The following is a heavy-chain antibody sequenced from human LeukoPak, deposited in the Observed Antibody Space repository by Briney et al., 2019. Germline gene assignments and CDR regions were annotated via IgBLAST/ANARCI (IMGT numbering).Heavy chain of an antibody. J-gene: IGHJ4*02. CDR1: GFTFSSYG. CDR2: ISYDGSNK. D-gene: IGHD6-13*01. V-gene: IGHV3-30*18. CDR3: AKDSRWGPYSSSWSLTLDY. Sequence: PGGSLRLSCAASGFTFSSYGMHWVRQAPGKGLEWVAVISYDGSNKYYADSVKGRFTISRDNSKNTLYLQMNSLRAEDTAVYYCAKDSRWGPYSSSWSLTLDYWGQGTLVTVSS.